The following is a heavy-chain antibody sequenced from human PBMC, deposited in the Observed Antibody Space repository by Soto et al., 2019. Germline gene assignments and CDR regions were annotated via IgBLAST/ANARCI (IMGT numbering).Heavy chain of an antibody. CDR1: GYTFTSYY. J-gene: IGHJ4*02. Sequence: AASVKVSCKASGYTFTSYYMHWVRQAPGQGLEWMGIINPSGGSTSYAQKFQGRVTMTRDTSTSTVYMELSSLRSEDTAVYYCARESRYYDSSGYYYLDYWGQGTLVTVSS. CDR2: INPSGGST. D-gene: IGHD3-22*01. CDR3: ARESRYYDSSGYYYLDY. V-gene: IGHV1-46*01.